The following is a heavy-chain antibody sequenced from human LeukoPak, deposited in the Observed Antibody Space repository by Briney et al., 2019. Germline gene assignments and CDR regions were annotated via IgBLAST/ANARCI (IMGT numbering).Heavy chain of an antibody. J-gene: IGHJ4*02. CDR1: GGSVSGYY. Sequence: SESLSLTCAVYGGSVSGYYRSWVRQPPGKGLEWHALINHGGTTNSHPSLKSQSTISVDRSKNQFYPKLSSVTAADTAVYYCARVVGNCDGSGSYPPTFDYWGGGTLVTVSS. D-gene: IGHD3-10*01. CDR3: ARVVGNCDGSGSYPPTFDY. V-gene: IGHV4-34*01. CDR2: INHGGTT.